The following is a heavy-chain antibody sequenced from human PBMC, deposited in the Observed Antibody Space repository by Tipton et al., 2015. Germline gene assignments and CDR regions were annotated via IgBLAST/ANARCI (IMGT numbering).Heavy chain of an antibody. D-gene: IGHD3-22*01. J-gene: IGHJ4*02. CDR1: GGSISSGAYS. V-gene: IGHV4-31*03. CDR2: IYYTGST. CDR3: ARSYDSSGYYLPGYFDY. Sequence: TLSLTCTVSGGSISSGAYSWSWIRQNPGKGLEWIGYIYYTGSTYYNPSLKSRLTISVDTSKNQFSLKLSSVTAADTAVYYCARSYDSSGYYLPGYFDYWGQGTLVTVSS.